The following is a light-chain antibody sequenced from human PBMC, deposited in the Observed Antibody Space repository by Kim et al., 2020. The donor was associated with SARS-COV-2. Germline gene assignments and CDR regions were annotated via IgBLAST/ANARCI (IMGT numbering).Light chain of an antibody. CDR2: KAY. CDR1: QSINSW. CDR3: QQYNSYPLT. V-gene: IGKV1-5*03. Sequence: DIQLTQSPSTLSASVGDRVTITCRASQSINSWLAWYQQKPGKAPKLLIYKAYTLESGVPSRFSGSGSGTEFTLTISSLQPDDFTTYYCQQYNSYPLTFGGGTKVDIK. J-gene: IGKJ4*01.